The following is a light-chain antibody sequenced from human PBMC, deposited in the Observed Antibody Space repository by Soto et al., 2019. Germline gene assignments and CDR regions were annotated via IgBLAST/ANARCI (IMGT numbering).Light chain of an antibody. V-gene: IGKV4-1*01. CDR1: QSVLFSSDNRNY. CDR3: QQYYSTPIT. Sequence: DIVMTQSPDSLAVSLGERATINCRSSQSVLFSSDNRNYLAWYQQKPGQPPKLLIYWASTRESGVPDRFSSSGSGTDFTLTISSLQAEDAAVYYCQQYYSTPITFGQGTRLEIK. J-gene: IGKJ5*01. CDR2: WAS.